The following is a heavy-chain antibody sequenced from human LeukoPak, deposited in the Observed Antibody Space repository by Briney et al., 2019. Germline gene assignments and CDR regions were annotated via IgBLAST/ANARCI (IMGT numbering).Heavy chain of an antibody. J-gene: IGHJ3*02. D-gene: IGHD6-19*01. Sequence: GGSLRLSCTGSGFTFGDYAMTWVRQXXXKXLEXXGXIRSKGYGGTTEYAASVKGXXXISRDDSKSIADLQMYSLKAEDTAVYYCARDKGVTVACTYAFDIWGQGTLVTASS. CDR1: GFTFGDYA. CDR3: ARDKGVTVACTYAFDI. V-gene: IGHV3-49*04. CDR2: IRSKGYGGTT.